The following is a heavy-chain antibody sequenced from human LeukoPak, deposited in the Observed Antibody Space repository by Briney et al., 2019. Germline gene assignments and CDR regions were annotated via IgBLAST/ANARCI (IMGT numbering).Heavy chain of an antibody. J-gene: IGHJ4*02. D-gene: IGHD2-21*02. CDR2: ITPIFGTA. CDR3: AREGPYCGGDCYFDY. V-gene: IGHV1-69*13. CDR1: GGTFSSYA. Sequence: SVKVSCKASGGTFSSYAISWVRQAPGQGLEWMGGITPIFGTANYAQKFQGRVTITADESTSTAYMELSSLRSEDTAVYYCAREGPYCGGDCYFDYWGQGTLVTVSS.